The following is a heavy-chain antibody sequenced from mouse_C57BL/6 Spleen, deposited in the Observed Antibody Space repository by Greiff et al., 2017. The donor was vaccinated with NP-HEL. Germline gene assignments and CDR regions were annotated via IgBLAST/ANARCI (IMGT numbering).Heavy chain of an antibody. V-gene: IGHV5-16*01. Sequence: EVMLVESEGGLVQPGSSMKLSCTASGFTFSDYYMAWVRQVPEKGLEWVANINYDGSSTYYLDSLKSRFIISRDNAKNILYLQMSSLKSEDTATYYCARDLNYYFDYWGQGTTLTVSS. CDR1: GFTFSDYY. J-gene: IGHJ2*01. CDR3: ARDLNYYFDY. CDR2: INYDGSST.